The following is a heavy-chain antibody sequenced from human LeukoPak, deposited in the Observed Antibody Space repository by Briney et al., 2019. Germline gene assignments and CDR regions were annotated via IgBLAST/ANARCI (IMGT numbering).Heavy chain of an antibody. V-gene: IGHV4-39*07. J-gene: IGHJ4*02. Sequence: SSETLSLTCTVSGGSISSSSYYWGWIRQPPGKGLEWIGSIYYSGSTYYNPSLKSRVTISVDTSKNQFSLKLSSVTAADTAVYYCARTDYGEDYWGQGTLVTVSS. CDR2: IYYSGST. D-gene: IGHD4-17*01. CDR3: ARTDYGEDY. CDR1: GGSISSSSYY.